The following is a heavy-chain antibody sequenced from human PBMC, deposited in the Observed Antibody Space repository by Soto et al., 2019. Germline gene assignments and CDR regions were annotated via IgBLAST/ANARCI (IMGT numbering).Heavy chain of an antibody. V-gene: IGHV3-74*01. J-gene: IGHJ4*02. CDR1: GVTFSSYW. CDR3: ARETPEGAVAEYFDY. D-gene: IGHD6-19*01. Sequence: GGSVRLSCAASGVTFSSYWMHWVRQAPGKGLVWVSRINSDGSSTSYADSVKGRFTISRDNAKNTLYLQMNSLRAEDTAVYYCARETPEGAVAEYFDYWGQGTLVTVSS. CDR2: INSDGSST.